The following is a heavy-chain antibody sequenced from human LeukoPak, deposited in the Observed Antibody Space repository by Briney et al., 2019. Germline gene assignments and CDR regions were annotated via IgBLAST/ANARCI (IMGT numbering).Heavy chain of an antibody. Sequence: GGSLRLSCTASGFTFGDYAMNWVRQAPGKGLEWVGFIRSKVFGGTTGYAASVKGRFTISRDDSKNIAYLEMNSPKSEDTAVYYCSRGRRTHYDGMDVWGKGTTVTVSS. V-gene: IGHV3-49*04. D-gene: IGHD1/OR15-1a*01. CDR3: SRGRRTHYDGMDV. J-gene: IGHJ6*04. CDR2: IRSKVFGGTT. CDR1: GFTFGDYA.